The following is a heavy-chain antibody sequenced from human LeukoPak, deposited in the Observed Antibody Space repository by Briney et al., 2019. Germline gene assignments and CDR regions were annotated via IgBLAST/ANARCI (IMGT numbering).Heavy chain of an antibody. D-gene: IGHD6-13*01. J-gene: IGHJ5*02. CDR1: VGSISSYY. CDR2: IYTSGST. Sequence: SETLSLTCTVWVGSISSYYWSWIRQPAGKGLEWIGRIYTSGSTKYNPSLKSRVTMSVDTSKNQFYMKLSSVTAADTAVYYCARGTAAGRGWFDHWGQGTLVTVSS. CDR3: ARGTAAGRGWFDH. V-gene: IGHV4-4*07.